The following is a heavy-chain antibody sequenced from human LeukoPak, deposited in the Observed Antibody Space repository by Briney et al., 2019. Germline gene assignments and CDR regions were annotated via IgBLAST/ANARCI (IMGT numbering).Heavy chain of an antibody. Sequence: ASVKVSCKVSGYTLTDLSMHWVRQAPGKGLEWMGGFDPEDGETIYAQKFQGRVTMTEDTSTDTAYMELSSLRSEDTAVYYCATVSDRYSSGWYDGFDYWGQGTLVTVSS. D-gene: IGHD6-19*01. CDR2: FDPEDGET. V-gene: IGHV1-24*01. CDR1: GYTLTDLS. J-gene: IGHJ4*02. CDR3: ATVSDRYSSGWYDGFDY.